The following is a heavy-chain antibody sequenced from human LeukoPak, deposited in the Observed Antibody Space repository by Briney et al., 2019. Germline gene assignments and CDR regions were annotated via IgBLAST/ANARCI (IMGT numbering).Heavy chain of an antibody. CDR3: ARLDGADCSSKRCSRGSGGFDI. D-gene: IGHD2-2*01. J-gene: IGHJ3*02. CDR2: IYPGDSDT. CDR1: GYSFTNYW. V-gene: IGHV5-51*01. Sequence: GESLKISCKASGYSFTNYWFGWVRQMPGKGLEWMGNIYPGDSDTRYSPSFQGQVTTSADKSISTAYLQWSSLKASDTAMYYCARLDGADCSSKRCSRGSGGFDIWGQGTMVTVSS.